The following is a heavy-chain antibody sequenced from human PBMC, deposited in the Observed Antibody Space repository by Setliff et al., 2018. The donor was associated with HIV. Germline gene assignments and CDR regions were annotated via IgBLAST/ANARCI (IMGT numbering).Heavy chain of an antibody. CDR3: ARSVWAVVVPTDPAVDAFAI. Sequence: VASVKVSCKTSGGTFSTYTIAWVRQAPGQGLEWMGRIIPIFGTPNYAQKFQGRVTITADKSTSTVYLDLRSLTSEDTAMYYCARSVWAVVVPTDPAVDAFAIWGQGTMVTV. D-gene: IGHD2-2*01. V-gene: IGHV1-69*08. CDR1: GGTFSTYT. J-gene: IGHJ3*02. CDR2: IIPIFGTP.